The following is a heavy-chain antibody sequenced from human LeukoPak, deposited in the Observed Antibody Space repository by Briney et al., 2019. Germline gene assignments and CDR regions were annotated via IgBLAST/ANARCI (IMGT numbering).Heavy chain of an antibody. CDR1: GYTFTSYY. V-gene: IGHV1-46*01. CDR2: INPSGGST. D-gene: IGHD4-11*01. J-gene: IGHJ4*02. Sequence: GASVKVSCKASGYTFTSYYMHWVRQAPGQGLEWMGIINPSGGSTSYAQKFQGRVTMTRDMSTSTVYMELSSLRSEDTAVYYCARDRNLWPFDYWGQRTLVTVSS. CDR3: ARDRNLWPFDY.